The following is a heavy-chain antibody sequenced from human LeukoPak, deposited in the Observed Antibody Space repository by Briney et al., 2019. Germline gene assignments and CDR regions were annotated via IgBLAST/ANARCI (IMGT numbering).Heavy chain of an antibody. J-gene: IGHJ4*02. CDR3: ARGTKVCFDY. Sequence: GGSLRLSCAASGFTFSSYSMNWVRQAPGKGLEWVSSISSSSSYIYYADSVKGQFTISRDNAKNSLYLQMNSLRAEDTAVYYCARGTKVCFDYWGQGTLVTVSS. CDR2: ISSSSSYI. D-gene: IGHD3-16*01. V-gene: IGHV3-21*01. CDR1: GFTFSSYS.